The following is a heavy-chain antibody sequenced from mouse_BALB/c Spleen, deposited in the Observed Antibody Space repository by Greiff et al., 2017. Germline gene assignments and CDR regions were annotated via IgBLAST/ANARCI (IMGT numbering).Heavy chain of an antibody. CDR2: INPYNDGT. D-gene: IGHD2-4*01. J-gene: IGHJ3*01. V-gene: IGHV1-14*01. CDR3: ARVPYYDYGGPWFAY. Sequence: VQLKESGPELVKPGASVKMSCKASGYTFTSYVMHWVKQKPGQGLEWIGYINPYNDGTKYNEKFKGKATLTSDKSSSTAYMELSSLTSEDSAVYYCARVPYYDYGGPWFAYWGQGTLVTVSA. CDR1: GYTFTSYV.